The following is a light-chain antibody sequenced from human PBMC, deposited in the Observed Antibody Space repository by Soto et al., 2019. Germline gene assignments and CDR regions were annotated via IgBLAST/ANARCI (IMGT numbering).Light chain of an antibody. J-gene: IGKJ2*01. CDR2: GAS. CDR3: QQYNNWSPMYT. CDR1: QSVSSN. V-gene: IGKV3-15*01. Sequence: EIVMTQSPATLSVSPGERATLSCRASQSVSSNLAWYKQKPGQAPRLLIYGASTRATGIPARFSGSGSGTEFPLPLSSLQSEAFAVYYCQQYNNWSPMYTFGQGTKLEIK.